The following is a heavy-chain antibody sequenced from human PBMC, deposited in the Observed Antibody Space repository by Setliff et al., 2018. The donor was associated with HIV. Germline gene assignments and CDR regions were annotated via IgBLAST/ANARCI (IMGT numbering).Heavy chain of an antibody. V-gene: IGHV4-61*02. CDR1: GGSISSGSYY. J-gene: IGHJ2*01. D-gene: IGHD3-10*01. Sequence: SETLSLTCTVSGGSISSGSYYWSWIRQPAGKGLEWIGRIYTTGITNYIPSLKSRVTISLDTSKNQFSLKLTSVTAADTAVYYCARGPRPDYSGSGNYGFLDVWGRGTVVTVSS. CDR3: ARGPRPDYSGSGNYGFLDV. CDR2: IYTTGIT.